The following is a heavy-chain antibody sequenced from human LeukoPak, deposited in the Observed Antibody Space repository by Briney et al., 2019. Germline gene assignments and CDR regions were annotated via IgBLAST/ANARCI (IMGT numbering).Heavy chain of an antibody. Sequence: GGSLRLSCAASGVTFSSYSMNWVRQAPGKGLEWVSSISSSSSYIYYADSVKGRFTISRDNAKNSLYLQMISLKGEDTAVYYCASVGTLVYWGQGTLVTVSS. CDR2: ISSSSSYI. V-gene: IGHV3-21*01. J-gene: IGHJ4*02. CDR1: GVTFSSYS. CDR3: ASVGTLVY. D-gene: IGHD1-1*01.